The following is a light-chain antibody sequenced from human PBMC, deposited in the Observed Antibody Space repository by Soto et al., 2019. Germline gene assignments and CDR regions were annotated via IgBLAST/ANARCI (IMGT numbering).Light chain of an antibody. CDR3: QHYKTWPLA. Sequence: VMTQSASTVSVSPGERVILSCRASQGVGSTLAWYRQQPGQAPRLLIYDAYIRATGVPARFSGSGSGTEFTLTISSLQSEDFAVYYCQHYKTWPLAFGGGTKVDI. CDR2: DAY. J-gene: IGKJ4*01. V-gene: IGKV3-15*01. CDR1: QGVGST.